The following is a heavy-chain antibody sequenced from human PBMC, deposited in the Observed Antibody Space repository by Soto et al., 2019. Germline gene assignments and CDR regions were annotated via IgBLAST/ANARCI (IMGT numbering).Heavy chain of an antibody. Sequence: SSETLSLTCTVSGGSISSGGYYWSWIRQHPGKGLEWIGYIYYSGSTYYNPSLKSRVTISVDTSKNQFSLKLSSVTAADTAVYYCARDPASGKPNYYYYGMDVWGQGTTVTVSS. CDR1: GGSISSGGYY. J-gene: IGHJ6*02. V-gene: IGHV4-31*03. D-gene: IGHD6-25*01. CDR3: ARDPASGKPNYYYYGMDV. CDR2: IYYSGST.